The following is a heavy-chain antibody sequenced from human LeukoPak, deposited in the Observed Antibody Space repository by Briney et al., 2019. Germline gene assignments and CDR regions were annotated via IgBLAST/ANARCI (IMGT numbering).Heavy chain of an antibody. CDR1: GFSFNNYR. CDR3: VRGPHIAATSY. D-gene: IGHD6-25*01. CDR2: IKQDGSEK. Sequence: GSLRLSCEASGFSFNNYRMTWVRQAPGKGLEWVANIKQDGSEKQYVDSVKGRFAISRDNAKKSLYLQINTLRAEDTAVYYCVRGPHIAATSYWGQGTLVTVSS. J-gene: IGHJ4*02. V-gene: IGHV3-7*03.